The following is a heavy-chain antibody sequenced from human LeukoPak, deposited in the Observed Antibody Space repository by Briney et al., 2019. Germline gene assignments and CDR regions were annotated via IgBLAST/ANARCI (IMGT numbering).Heavy chain of an antibody. CDR3: ARDHTAGYSNLPDAFDI. Sequence: ASVKVSCKASGYTFTSYGISWVRQAPGQGLEWMGWISAYNGNTNYAQKLQGGVTMTTDTSTSTAYMELRSLRSDDTAVYYCARDHTAGYSNLPDAFDIWGQGTMVTVSS. CDR2: ISAYNGNT. V-gene: IGHV1-18*01. J-gene: IGHJ3*02. CDR1: GYTFTSYG. D-gene: IGHD6-13*01.